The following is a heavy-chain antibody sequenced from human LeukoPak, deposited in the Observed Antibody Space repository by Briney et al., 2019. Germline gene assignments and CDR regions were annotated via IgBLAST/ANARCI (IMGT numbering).Heavy chain of an antibody. CDR1: GYSFTSYW. D-gene: IGHD5-12*01. CDR2: IYPGDSDT. Sequence: RGESLKISCKGSGYSFTSYWIAWVRQMPGKGPEWMGIIYPGDSDTRYSPSFQGQVTISADKSIAYLQWGSLKASDTAMYYCARRGYSGYDSPLGYWGQGTLVTVSS. J-gene: IGHJ4*02. V-gene: IGHV5-51*01. CDR3: ARRGYSGYDSPLGY.